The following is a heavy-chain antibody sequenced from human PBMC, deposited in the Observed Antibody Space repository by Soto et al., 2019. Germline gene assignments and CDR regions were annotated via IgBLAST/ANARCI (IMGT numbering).Heavy chain of an antibody. D-gene: IGHD3-16*02. CDR1: GFTFSSYG. Sequence: GGSLRLSCAASGFTFSSYGMHWVRQAPGKGLEWVAVIWYDGSNKYYADSVKGRFTISRDNSKNTLYLQMNSLRAEDTAVYYCARSLQKGVILKTPFDYWGQGTLVTVSS. CDR3: ARSLQKGVILKTPFDY. V-gene: IGHV3-33*01. CDR2: IWYDGSNK. J-gene: IGHJ4*02.